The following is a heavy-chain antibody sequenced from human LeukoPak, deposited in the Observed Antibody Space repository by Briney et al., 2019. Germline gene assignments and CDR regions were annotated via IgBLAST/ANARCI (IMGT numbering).Heavy chain of an antibody. J-gene: IGHJ6*02. CDR2: ISWNSGSI. Sequence: GGSLRLSCAASGFTFDDYAMHWVRQAPGKGLEWVSGISWNSGSIGYADSVKGRFTISRDNAKNSLYLQMNSLRAEDTALYYCAKDRGNDYSNYLFPKTLSYYYYGMDVWGQGTTVTVSS. CDR1: GFTFDDYA. D-gene: IGHD4-11*01. V-gene: IGHV3-9*01. CDR3: AKDRGNDYSNYLFPKTLSYYYYGMDV.